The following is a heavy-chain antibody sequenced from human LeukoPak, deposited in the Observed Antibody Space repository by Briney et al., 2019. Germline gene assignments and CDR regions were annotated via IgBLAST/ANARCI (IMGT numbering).Heavy chain of an antibody. D-gene: IGHD6-19*01. Sequence: GGSLRLSCAASGFTFSSYEMNWVRQAPGKGLEWVSYISSSGSTIYYADSVKGRFTISRDNAKNSLYLQMNSLRAEDTAVYYCAREGGELWLANWFDPWGQGTLVTVSS. CDR3: AREGGELWLANWFDP. J-gene: IGHJ5*02. CDR1: GFTFSSYE. CDR2: ISSSGSTI. V-gene: IGHV3-48*03.